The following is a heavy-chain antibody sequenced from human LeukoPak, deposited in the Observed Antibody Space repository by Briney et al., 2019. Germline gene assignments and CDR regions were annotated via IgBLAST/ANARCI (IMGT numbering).Heavy chain of an antibody. CDR1: SGSISSSNW. J-gene: IGHJ4*02. D-gene: IGHD4-17*01. Sequence: SETLSLTCVVSSGSISSSNWWTWVRQPPGKGLEWIGEIYHSGSTNYNPSLKSRVTISVDTSKNHFSLKLTSVTAADTAVYYCARTTVTTVDYWGQGTLVTVSS. CDR3: ARTTVTTVDY. CDR2: IYHSGST. V-gene: IGHV4-4*02.